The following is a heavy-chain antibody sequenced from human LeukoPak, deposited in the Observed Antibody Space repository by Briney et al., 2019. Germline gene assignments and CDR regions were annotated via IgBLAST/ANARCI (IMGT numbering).Heavy chain of an antibody. CDR2: ISPNSGDT. J-gene: IGHJ4*02. Sequence: ASVKVSCKASGYTFTGYYIHWVRQAPGQGLEWMGWISPNSGDTNYAQKFQGWVTMTRDTSITTVYMELSRLRSDDTAVHYCARESLAADFHYWGQGTLVTVPS. D-gene: IGHD6-13*01. CDR1: GYTFTGYY. V-gene: IGHV1-2*04. CDR3: ARESLAADFHY.